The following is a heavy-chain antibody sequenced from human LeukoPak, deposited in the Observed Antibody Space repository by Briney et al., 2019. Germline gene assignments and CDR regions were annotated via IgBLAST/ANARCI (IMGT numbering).Heavy chain of an antibody. CDR1: GYTFIDYY. CDR3: ARGGGRYSFDY. Sequence: ASVKVSCTASGYTFIDYYMHWVRQAPGQGLEWIGWISPNSGGTKYVQKFQGRVTMTRDTSITTVYMELSGLSFDDTAVYCCARGGGRYSFDYWGQGTLVSVSS. CDR2: ISPNSGGT. J-gene: IGHJ4*02. D-gene: IGHD1-26*01. V-gene: IGHV1-2*02.